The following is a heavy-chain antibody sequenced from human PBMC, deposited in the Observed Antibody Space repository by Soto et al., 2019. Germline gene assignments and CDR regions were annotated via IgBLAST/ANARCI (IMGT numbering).Heavy chain of an antibody. CDR3: ATYGSGSGYAFDI. D-gene: IGHD3-10*01. Sequence: VASVKVSCKASGYTFTGYYMHWVRQAPGQGLEWMGWINPNSGGTNYAQKFQGRVTMTGDMSISTAYMELSRLRSDDTAVYYCATYGSGSGYAFDIWGQGTMVTVSS. J-gene: IGHJ3*02. V-gene: IGHV1-2*02. CDR1: GYTFTGYY. CDR2: INPNSGGT.